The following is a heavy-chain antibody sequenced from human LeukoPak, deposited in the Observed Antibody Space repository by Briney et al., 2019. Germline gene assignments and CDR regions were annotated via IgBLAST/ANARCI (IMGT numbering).Heavy chain of an antibody. CDR2: MNPNSGNT. D-gene: IGHD5-24*01. V-gene: IGHV1-8*01. J-gene: IGHJ6*03. CDR3: AKMAGPTDYYYYMDV. Sequence: ASVKVSCKASGYTFTSYDINWVRQATGQGLEWMGWMNPNSGNTGYAQKFQGRVTMTRNTSISTAYMELSSLRSEDTAVYYCAKMAGPTDYYYYMDVWGKGTTVTVSS. CDR1: GYTFTSYD.